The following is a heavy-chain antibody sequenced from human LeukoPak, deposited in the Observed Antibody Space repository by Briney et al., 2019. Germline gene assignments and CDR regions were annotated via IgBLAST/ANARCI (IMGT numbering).Heavy chain of an antibody. CDR2: FDPEDGET. J-gene: IGHJ2*01. D-gene: IGHD3-22*01. CDR3: ATAQRYYYDSSGGFDL. V-gene: IGHV1-24*01. CDR1: GYTLTELS. Sequence: ASVKVSCKVSGYTLTELSMHWVRQAPGKGLEWMGGFDPEDGETIYAQKFQGRVTMTEDTSTDTAYMELSSLGSEDTAVYYCATAQRYYYDSSGGFDLWGRGTLVTVSS.